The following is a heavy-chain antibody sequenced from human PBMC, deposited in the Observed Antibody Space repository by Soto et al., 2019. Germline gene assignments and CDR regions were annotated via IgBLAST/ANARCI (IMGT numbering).Heavy chain of an antibody. V-gene: IGHV3-74*01. J-gene: IGHJ5*02. CDR2: INADGTTT. CDR3: ATVATHSYNWVDP. Sequence: EVHLVESGGGLVQPGGSLRLSCAASGFTFSTYWMHWVRQAPGKGLVWVSRINADGTTTTYAYSVKGRFTISRDNAKNTLYLQMNSLRAEDTAVYFCATVATHSYNWVDPWGQGTLVTISS. D-gene: IGHD3-3*02. CDR1: GFTFSTYW.